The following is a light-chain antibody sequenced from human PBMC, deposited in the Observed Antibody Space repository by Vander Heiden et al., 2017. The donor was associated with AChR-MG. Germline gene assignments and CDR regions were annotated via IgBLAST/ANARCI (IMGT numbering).Light chain of an antibody. J-gene: IGLJ2*01. V-gene: IGLV2-14*03. Sequence: QSALTHPASVSGSPAQSITLSCTRGITDTGSHNFVSWYQQYPGKAPKVIIHDDRDRPSGVSPRFSGSKSGNTAFLTICGIQAEDEADYYCSSYRDSRTSVVFGGGTKVTVL. CDR3: SSYRDSRTSVV. CDR2: DDR. CDR1: ITDTGSHNF.